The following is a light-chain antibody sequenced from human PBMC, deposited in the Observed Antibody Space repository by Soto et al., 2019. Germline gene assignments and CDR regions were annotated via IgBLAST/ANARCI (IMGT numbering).Light chain of an antibody. CDR2: NTD. J-gene: IGLJ2*01. V-gene: IGLV8-61*01. CDR1: SGSVSTSYY. Sequence: QTVVTQEPSFSVSPGGTVTFTCGLSSGSVSTSYYPSWYQQTPGQAPRILIYNTDTRSSGVPDRFSGSILGNKAALTIAGAQADDEVDYYCVLYIGSGISLFGGGTKLTVL. CDR3: VLYIGSGISL.